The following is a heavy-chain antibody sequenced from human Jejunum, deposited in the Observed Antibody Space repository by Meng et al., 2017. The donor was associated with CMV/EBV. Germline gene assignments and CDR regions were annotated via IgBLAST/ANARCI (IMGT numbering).Heavy chain of an antibody. J-gene: IGHJ4*02. CDR1: FSSDW. V-gene: IGHV3-7*01. D-gene: IGHD2-2*01. CDR3: ASALGYCSSTSCQYYFDY. Sequence: FSSDWVSWVRQAPGKGLEWVANIKQDGSEKDYVDSVKGRFTISRDNAKNSLYLQMNSLRAEDTAVYYCASALGYCSSTSCQYYFDYWGQGTLVTVSS. CDR2: IKQDGSEK.